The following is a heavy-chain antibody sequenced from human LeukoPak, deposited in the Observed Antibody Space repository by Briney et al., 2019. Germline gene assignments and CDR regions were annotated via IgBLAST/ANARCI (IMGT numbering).Heavy chain of an antibody. CDR2: IYTSGRT. D-gene: IGHD1-20*01. CDR1: DGSVSSGTYY. V-gene: IGHV4-61*02. Sequence: SETLSLTCTVSDGSVSSGTYYWNWIRQPAEKGLEWIGRIYTSGRTNYNPSLKSRVTISVDTSKNQFSLKLTSVTAADTAVYYCASQTLTDDAFDIWGQGTMVTVSS. CDR3: ASQTLTDDAFDI. J-gene: IGHJ3*02.